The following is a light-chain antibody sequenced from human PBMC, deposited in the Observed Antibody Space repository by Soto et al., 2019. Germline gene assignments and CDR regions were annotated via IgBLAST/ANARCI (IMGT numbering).Light chain of an antibody. Sequence: EIVLTQSPGTLSLSPGERATLSCRASQSLSSSYLTWYQQKPGQAPRLLIYGASSRATGIPDRFSGSGSGTDLPLPISRLEPEDFAVYYCQQYGSSSYTFGQGTKLXIK. CDR1: QSLSSSY. CDR2: GAS. CDR3: QQYGSSSYT. V-gene: IGKV3-20*01. J-gene: IGKJ2*01.